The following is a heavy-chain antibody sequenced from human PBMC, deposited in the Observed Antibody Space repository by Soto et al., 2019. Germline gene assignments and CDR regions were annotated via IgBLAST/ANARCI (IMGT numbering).Heavy chain of an antibody. D-gene: IGHD6-19*01. V-gene: IGHV1-2*02. CDR3: ARSQWQLQPATDY. Sequence: QVQLVQSGAEVKKTGASVKVSCKASGYTFTDYYVHWVRQAPGQGLEWLGWINPSGGGTNTAQKFQDRVTMTRDSSISTAYMELSSLRSDDTAVYYCARSQWQLQPATDYWGQGTLVSFSS. CDR1: GYTFTDYY. CDR2: INPSGGGT. J-gene: IGHJ4*02.